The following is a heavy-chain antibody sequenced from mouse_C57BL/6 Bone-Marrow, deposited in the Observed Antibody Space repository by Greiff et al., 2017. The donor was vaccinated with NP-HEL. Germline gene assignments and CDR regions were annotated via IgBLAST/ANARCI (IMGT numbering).Heavy chain of an antibody. CDR2: IDPNRGGT. CDR1: GYTFTSYW. D-gene: IGHD3-2*02. CDR3: ARERAAQATGYYAMDD. J-gene: IGHJ4*01. V-gene: IGHV1-72*01. Sequence: QVQLQQPGAELVKPGASVKLSCKASGYTFTSYWMHWVKQRPGRGLEWIGRIDPNRGGTKYNEKFKSKATLTVDKPSSTAYMQLSSLTSEDSAVYYCARERAAQATGYYAMDDWGQGTSVTVSS.